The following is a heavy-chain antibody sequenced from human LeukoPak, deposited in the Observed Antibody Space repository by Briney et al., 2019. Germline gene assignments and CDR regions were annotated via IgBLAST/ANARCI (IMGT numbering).Heavy chain of an antibody. CDR1: GFTVSSNY. CDR3: ARSGEVLLWFGDDY. CDR2: ISSSSSYI. Sequence: GGSLRLSCAASGFTVSSNYMNWVRQAPGKGMEWVSSISSSSSYIYYADSVKGRFTISRDNAKNSLYLQMNSLRAGDTAVYYCARSGEVLLWFGDDYWGQGTLVTVSS. V-gene: IGHV3-21*01. J-gene: IGHJ4*02. D-gene: IGHD3-10*01.